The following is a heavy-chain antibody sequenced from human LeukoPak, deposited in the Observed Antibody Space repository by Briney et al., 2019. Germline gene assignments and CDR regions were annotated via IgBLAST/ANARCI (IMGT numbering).Heavy chain of an antibody. CDR2: INPNSRGT. CDR3: ARDPRRGSGDGGTDGAFDI. V-gene: IGHV1-2*02. J-gene: IGHJ3*02. D-gene: IGHD5-24*01. Sequence: GASVTVSCKASDYTFTAYYLHWVRQAPGQGRDWMGWINPNSRGTNYAQNFQGRVSMTRDTSIRTAYMELSRLRSDDTAVYYCARDPRRGSGDGGTDGAFDIWGQGTMVTVSS. CDR1: DYTFTAYY.